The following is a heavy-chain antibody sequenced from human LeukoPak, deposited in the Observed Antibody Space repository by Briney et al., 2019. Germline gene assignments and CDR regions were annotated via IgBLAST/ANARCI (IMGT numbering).Heavy chain of an antibody. J-gene: IGHJ2*01. CDR2: MNPSSGDT. V-gene: IGHV1-8*01. Sequence: ASVKVSCKASGYTFTNFDTNWVRQATGQGPEWMGWMNPSSGDTGIAQKFQGGLTLTRDTSLSTAYMELSHLTSEDTAIYFCTREHDKPMMHWYFSLWGRGSLVTVSS. D-gene: IGHD1/OR15-1a*01. CDR3: TREHDKPMMHWYFSL. CDR1: GYTFTNFD.